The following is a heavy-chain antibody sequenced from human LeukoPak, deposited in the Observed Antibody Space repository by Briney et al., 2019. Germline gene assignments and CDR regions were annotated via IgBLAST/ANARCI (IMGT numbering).Heavy chain of an antibody. CDR2: INHSGST. CDR3: ARLSLYPSGVVDC. CDR1: GGSFSGYY. V-gene: IGHV4-34*01. Sequence: NTSETLSLTCAVYGGSFSGYYWTRIRQPPGKGLEWIGEINHSGSTNYNPSLKSRVTISVDTSKNQFSLKLSSVTAADTAVYYCARLSLYPSGVVDCWGQGTLVTVSS. J-gene: IGHJ4*02. D-gene: IGHD3-16*01.